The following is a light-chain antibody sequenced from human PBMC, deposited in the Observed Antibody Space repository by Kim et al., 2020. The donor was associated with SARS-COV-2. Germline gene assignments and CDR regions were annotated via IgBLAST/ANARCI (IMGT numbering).Light chain of an antibody. CDR3: TSYTSSSTYV. Sequence: GQSFAISCTGTSSDVVGYNRVSWYQHPPGTAPKLIIYEVSHRPSGVPDRFSGSQSGNTASLTISGLQAEDEADYYCTSYTSSSTYVFGSGTKVTVL. V-gene: IGLV2-18*02. CDR1: SSDVVGYNR. CDR2: EVS. J-gene: IGLJ1*01.